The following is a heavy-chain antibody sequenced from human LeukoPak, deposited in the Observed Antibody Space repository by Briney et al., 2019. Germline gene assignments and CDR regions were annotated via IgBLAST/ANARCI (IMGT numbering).Heavy chain of an antibody. CDR1: GFNFGSYW. CDR3: ANLLGRYYYGMDV. V-gene: IGHV3-23*01. CDR2: ISGSGGST. D-gene: IGHD3-3*02. Sequence: PGGSLRLSCAASGFNFGSYWMSWVRQAPGKGLEWVSAISGSGGSTYYADSVKGRFTISRDNSKNTLYLQMNSLRAEDTAVYYCANLLGRYYYGMDVWGQGTTVTVSS. J-gene: IGHJ6*02.